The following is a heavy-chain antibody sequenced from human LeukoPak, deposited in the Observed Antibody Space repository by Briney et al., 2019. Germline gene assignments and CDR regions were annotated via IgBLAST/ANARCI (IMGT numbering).Heavy chain of an antibody. Sequence: GGSLRLSCAASGFTFSSYAMSWVRQAPGKGLEWVSAISGSGGVTYYADSVKGRFTISRDNSKNTVYLQMNSLRAEDTAVYYCARVPSSGDYVAAFDVWGQGTMVTVSS. CDR3: ARVPSSGDYVAAFDV. J-gene: IGHJ3*01. D-gene: IGHD3-22*01. V-gene: IGHV3-23*01. CDR1: GFTFSSYA. CDR2: ISGSGGVT.